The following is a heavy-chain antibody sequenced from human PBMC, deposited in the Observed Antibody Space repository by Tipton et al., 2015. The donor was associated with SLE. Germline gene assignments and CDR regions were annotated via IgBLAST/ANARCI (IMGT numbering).Heavy chain of an antibody. Sequence: TLSLTCTVSGRTVDGYYWSWIRQPPGKGLEWIGYVYYSGLSSHNPSLSSRATVILDRSKNQVSLRLSSVTAADTAVYYCARVGVTNRPHCWSDPWGQGALVTVSS. CDR1: GRTVDGYY. D-gene: IGHD1-26*01. CDR3: ARVGVTNRPHCWSDP. J-gene: IGHJ5*02. V-gene: IGHV4-59*02. CDR2: VYYSGLS.